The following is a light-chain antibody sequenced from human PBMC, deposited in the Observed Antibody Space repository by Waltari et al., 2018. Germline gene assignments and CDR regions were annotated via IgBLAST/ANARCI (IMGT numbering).Light chain of an antibody. CDR3: QQYYSTPFT. Sequence: DIVMTQSPASQGVSLGGRATINCKSSQSVLYSSNNKNYLAWYQQKPGQPPKLLIYWASTRESGVPDRFSGSGSGTDFTLTISSLQAEDVAVYYCQQYYSTPFTFGPGTKVDIK. J-gene: IGKJ3*01. CDR2: WAS. CDR1: QSVLYSSNNKNY. V-gene: IGKV4-1*01.